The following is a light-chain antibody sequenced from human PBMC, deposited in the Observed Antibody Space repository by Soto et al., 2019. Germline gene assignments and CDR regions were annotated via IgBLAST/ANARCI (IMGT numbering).Light chain of an antibody. CDR3: QQYNSYPWT. Sequence: DIQMTQSPSTLSASVGDRVTITCRASQSINSWLAWYQQKPGKAPNLLIYKASSLESGVPSRFSGSESGTEVTLTISSLQPDDFATYYCQQYNSYPWTFGQGTKVEIK. CDR2: KAS. J-gene: IGKJ1*01. V-gene: IGKV1-5*03. CDR1: QSINSW.